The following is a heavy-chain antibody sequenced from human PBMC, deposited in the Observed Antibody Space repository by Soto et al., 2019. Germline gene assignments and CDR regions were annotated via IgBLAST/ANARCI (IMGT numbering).Heavy chain of an antibody. CDR3: ARTYYDFWRGGDNGFDP. Sequence: SETLSLTCAVYGGSFSGYYWSWIRQPPGKGLEWIGEINHSGSTNYNPSLKSRVTISVDTSKNQFSLKLSSVTAADTAVYYCARTYYDFWRGGDNGFDPWGQGTLVTVSS. CDR2: INHSGST. J-gene: IGHJ5*02. V-gene: IGHV4-34*01. D-gene: IGHD3-3*01. CDR1: GGSFSGYY.